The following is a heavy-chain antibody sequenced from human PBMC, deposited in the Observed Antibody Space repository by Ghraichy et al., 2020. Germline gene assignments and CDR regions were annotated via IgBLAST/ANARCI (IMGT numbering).Heavy chain of an antibody. Sequence: GGSLRLSCAASGFTFSRNWMNWVRQAPGKGLEWVAHIKNDGSETYYVDSVKGRFTISRDNAKNSLHLEMNSLRAEDTAVYYCATYFCSSTTCYLFDSWGQGTRVTVSS. CDR3: ATYFCSSTTCYLFDS. CDR2: IKNDGSET. J-gene: IGHJ4*02. V-gene: IGHV3-7*01. D-gene: IGHD2-2*01. CDR1: GFTFSRNW.